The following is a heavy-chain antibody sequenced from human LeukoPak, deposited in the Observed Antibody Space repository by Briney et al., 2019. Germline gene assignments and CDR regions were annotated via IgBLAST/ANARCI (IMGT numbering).Heavy chain of an antibody. Sequence: GGSLRLSCAASGFTFSTYAMSWVRQAPGKGLEWVSHFGGSGGTTYYADSVKGRFTISRDNSKNTLYLQMNSLRAEDTAVYYCAKSDCGGDCHLLDYWGQGTLVTVSS. CDR2: FGGSGGTT. CDR1: GFTFSTYA. CDR3: AKSDCGGDCHLLDY. V-gene: IGHV3-23*01. J-gene: IGHJ4*02. D-gene: IGHD2-21*02.